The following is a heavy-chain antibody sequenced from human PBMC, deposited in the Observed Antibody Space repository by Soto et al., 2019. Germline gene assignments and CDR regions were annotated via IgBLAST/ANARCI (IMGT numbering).Heavy chain of an antibody. J-gene: IGHJ4*02. CDR2: ISSSSSTI. D-gene: IGHD3-9*01. CDR1: GFTVSSYS. V-gene: IGHV3-48*02. Sequence: GGSLRLSCAASGFTVSSYSMNWVRQAPGKGLEWVSYISSSSSTIYYADSVKGRFTISRDNAKNSLYLQMNSLRDEDTAVYYCARDGYDILTGYYTRDLDYWGQGTLVTVSS. CDR3: ARDGYDILTGYYTRDLDY.